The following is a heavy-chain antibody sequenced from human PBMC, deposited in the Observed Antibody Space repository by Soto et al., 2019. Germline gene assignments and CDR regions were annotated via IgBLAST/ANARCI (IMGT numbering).Heavy chain of an antibody. J-gene: IGHJ6*02. V-gene: IGHV4-59*08. CDR2: IYHSGIT. CDR3: ARQKDPYYYGMDV. CDR1: GASISNYY. Sequence: PSETLSLTCTVSGASISNYYWSWIRQPPGKALEWIGYIYHSGITSYNPSLKSRVTISVDTSENQVSLKLTLVTAADAAVYYCARQKDPYYYGMDVWGQGSTVTVS.